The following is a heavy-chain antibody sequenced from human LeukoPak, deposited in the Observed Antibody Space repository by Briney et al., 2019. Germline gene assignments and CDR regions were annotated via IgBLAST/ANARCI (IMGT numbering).Heavy chain of an antibody. Sequence: PGGSLRLSCAVSGFTVSGKYMSWVRQAPRKGLEWVSLIYSGGTTYYADSVKGRFTISRDNSKNTLYLQMNSLRAEDTAVYYCARRAGGYSHPYDYWGQGILVTVSS. CDR3: ARRAGGYSHPYDY. CDR2: IYSGGTT. D-gene: IGHD4-23*01. V-gene: IGHV3-53*01. CDR1: GFTVSGKY. J-gene: IGHJ4*02.